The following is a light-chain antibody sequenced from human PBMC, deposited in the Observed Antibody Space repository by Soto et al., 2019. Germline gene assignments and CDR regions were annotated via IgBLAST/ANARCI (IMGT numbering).Light chain of an antibody. Sequence: LTQPPSASGSPGQSVSISFAGTSSDVGGYNYVSWYQQHPGKAPKLMIYEVNKRPSGVPDRFSGSKSGNTASLTVSGLQAEDEADYYCSSYAGSSNVFGTGTKVTVL. CDR3: SSYAGSSNV. CDR1: SSDVGGYNY. CDR2: EVN. V-gene: IGLV2-8*01. J-gene: IGLJ1*01.